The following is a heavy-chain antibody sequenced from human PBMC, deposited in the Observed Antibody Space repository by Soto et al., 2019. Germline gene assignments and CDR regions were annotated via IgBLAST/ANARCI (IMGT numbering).Heavy chain of an antibody. CDR2: LSYTGST. Sequence: SETRSLTRTVSGASISGYYWSWIRQPPGKGLEWIGYLSYTGSTNYNPSLKSRVTISVDTSKNQFSLKLSSVTAADTAVYYCAREGRDGYNPLDYWGQGTLVTVS. V-gene: IGHV4-59*01. D-gene: IGHD5-12*01. J-gene: IGHJ4*02. CDR1: GASISGYY. CDR3: AREGRDGYNPLDY.